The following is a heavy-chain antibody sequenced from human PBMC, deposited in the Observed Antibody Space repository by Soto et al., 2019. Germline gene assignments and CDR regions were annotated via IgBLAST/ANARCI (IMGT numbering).Heavy chain of an antibody. Sequence: EVQLVESGGGLVQPGGSLRLSCAASGFTFSSYWMSWVRQAPGKGLEWVANIKQDVSEKYYVDSVKGRFTIYIDNAKNSLYLQMNSLRAEDTAVYYCARDHIVVVPAVIEPNHDNWFDPWGQGTLVTVSS. V-gene: IGHV3-7*01. D-gene: IGHD2-2*01. CDR2: IKQDVSEK. J-gene: IGHJ5*02. CDR3: ARDHIVVVPAVIEPNHDNWFDP. CDR1: GFTFSSYW.